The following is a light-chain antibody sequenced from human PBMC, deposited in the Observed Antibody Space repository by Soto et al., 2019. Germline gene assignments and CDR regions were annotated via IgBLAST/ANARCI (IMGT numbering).Light chain of an antibody. Sequence: DIQMTQSPSSLSASVGDRVTITCRASQSIRSYLNWYQQKPGKAPKLLIYAASSLQSGVPSRFSGSGSGTDFTLTISSLQPEDFATYYCQQSYSTLGFTFGPGTKVDIK. V-gene: IGKV1-39*01. CDR2: AAS. J-gene: IGKJ3*01. CDR3: QQSYSTLGFT. CDR1: QSIRSY.